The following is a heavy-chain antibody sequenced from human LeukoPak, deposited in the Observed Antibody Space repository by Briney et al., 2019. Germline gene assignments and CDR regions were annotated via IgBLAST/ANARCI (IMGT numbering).Heavy chain of an antibody. V-gene: IGHV3-74*01. D-gene: IGHD5-18*01. CDR3: ARTGDTERFDY. Sequence: GGSLRLSCAASGFTFSSYWMHWVRQGPGKGLVWVSRIKSDGSSTSYADSVKGRFTISRDNSKNTLYLQMDSLRAEDTAVYYCARTGDTERFDYWGQGTLVTVSS. CDR2: IKSDGSST. J-gene: IGHJ4*02. CDR1: GFTFSSYW.